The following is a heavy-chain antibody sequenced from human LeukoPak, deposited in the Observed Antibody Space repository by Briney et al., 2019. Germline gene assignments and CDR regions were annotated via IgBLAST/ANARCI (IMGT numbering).Heavy chain of an antibody. CDR1: GFTFSSYG. Sequence: GGSLRLSCAASGFTFSSYGMHWVRQAPGKGLEWVAFIRYDGSNKYYADSVKGRFTISRDNSKNTLYLQMNSLRAEDTAVYYCAKGYNMDTAMGKQYKPGAFDYWGQGTLVTVSS. J-gene: IGHJ4*02. V-gene: IGHV3-30*02. CDR2: IRYDGSNK. D-gene: IGHD5-18*01. CDR3: AKGYNMDTAMGKQYKPGAFDY.